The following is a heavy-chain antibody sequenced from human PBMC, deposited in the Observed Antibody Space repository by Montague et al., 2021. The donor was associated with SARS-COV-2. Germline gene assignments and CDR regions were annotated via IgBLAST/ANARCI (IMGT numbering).Heavy chain of an antibody. CDR1: GFTFSIYG. D-gene: IGHD1-7*01. J-gene: IGHJ3*02. Sequence: SLRLSCAASGFTFSIYGMHWVRQAPGKGLEWVAVIWYDGSNKYYADSVKGRFTISRDNSKNTLYLQMNSLRAEDTAVYYCAREGNYSTGGAFDIWGQGTMVTVSS. CDR3: AREGNYSTGGAFDI. CDR2: IWYDGSNK. V-gene: IGHV3-33*01.